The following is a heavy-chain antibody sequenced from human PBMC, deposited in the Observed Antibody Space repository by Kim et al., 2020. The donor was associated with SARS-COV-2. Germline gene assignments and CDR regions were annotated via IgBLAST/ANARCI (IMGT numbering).Heavy chain of an antibody. J-gene: IGHJ4*02. V-gene: IGHV3-23*01. CDR3: AKDRVTYDSSGNGY. Sequence: ADAVKGRFTISRDNFQNTLYLQMNSLRAEDTAVYYCAKDRVTYDSSGNGYWGQGTLVTVSS. D-gene: IGHD3-22*01.